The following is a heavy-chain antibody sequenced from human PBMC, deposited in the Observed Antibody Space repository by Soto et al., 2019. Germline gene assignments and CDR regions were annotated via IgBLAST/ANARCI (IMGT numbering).Heavy chain of an antibody. CDR1: GYTFTGHF. Sequence: ASVKVSCKASGYTFTGHFLHWVRQAPGQGLEWMGWINPKLGDTNYAQKFQGWVTMTRDTSVSTAYMELSGLTSDDTAIYYCALIEMTTIAWGQGTLVTVS. CDR2: INPKLGDT. J-gene: IGHJ4*02. CDR3: ALIEMTTIA. V-gene: IGHV1-2*04. D-gene: IGHD4-4*01.